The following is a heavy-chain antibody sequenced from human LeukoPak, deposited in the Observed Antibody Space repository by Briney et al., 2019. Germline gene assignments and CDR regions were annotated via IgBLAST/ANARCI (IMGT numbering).Heavy chain of an antibody. CDR3: ARGLFETSSSGGDY. Sequence: SETLSLTCAVYGGSFSGYYWSWIRQPPGKWLEWIGEINHSGSTNYNPSLKSRVTISVDTSKNQFSLKLSSVTAADTAVYYCARGLFETSSSGGDYWGQGTLVTVSS. J-gene: IGHJ4*02. CDR2: INHSGST. CDR1: GGSFSGYY. V-gene: IGHV4-34*01. D-gene: IGHD6-6*01.